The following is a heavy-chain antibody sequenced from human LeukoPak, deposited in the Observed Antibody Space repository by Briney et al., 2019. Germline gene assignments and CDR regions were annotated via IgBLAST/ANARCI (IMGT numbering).Heavy chain of an antibody. Sequence: ASVKVSCKASGYTFTGYYMHWVRQAPGQGLEWMGWINPNSGGTNYAQKFQGRVTMTRDTSISTAYMELSRLRSDDTAVYYCARTNSETYYYYMDVWGKGTTATVSS. CDR3: ARTNSETYYYYMDV. D-gene: IGHD2-8*01. CDR2: INPNSGGT. J-gene: IGHJ6*03. V-gene: IGHV1-2*02. CDR1: GYTFTGYY.